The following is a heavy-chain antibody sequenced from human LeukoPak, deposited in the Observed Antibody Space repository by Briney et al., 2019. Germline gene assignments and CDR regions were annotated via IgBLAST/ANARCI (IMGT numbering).Heavy chain of an antibody. J-gene: IGHJ6*04. CDR3: AKGAVDTAMVDYYYYYGMDV. D-gene: IGHD5-18*01. CDR1: GFTFSSYG. V-gene: IGHV3-30*18. CDR2: ISYDGSNK. Sequence: PGGSLRLSCAASGFTFSSYGMHWVRQAPGKWLEWVAVISYDGSNKYYADSVKGRFTISRDNSKNTLYLQMNSLRAEDTAVYYCAKGAVDTAMVDYYYYYGMDVWGKGTTVTVSS.